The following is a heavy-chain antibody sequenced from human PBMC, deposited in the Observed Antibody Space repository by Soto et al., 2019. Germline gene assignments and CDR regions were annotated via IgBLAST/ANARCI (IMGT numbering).Heavy chain of an antibody. CDR2: IKSKADGGTT. D-gene: IGHD5-18*01. J-gene: IGHJ6*02. CDR3: TTRGYSYGHTYYYYGMDV. Sequence: GGSLRLSCAASGFTFSNAWMSWVRQAPGKGLEWVGRIKSKADGGTTDYAAPVKGRFTISRDDSKNTLYLQMNSLKTEDTAVYYCTTRGYSYGHTYYYYGMDVWGQGTTVTVSS. CDR1: GFTFSNAW. V-gene: IGHV3-15*01.